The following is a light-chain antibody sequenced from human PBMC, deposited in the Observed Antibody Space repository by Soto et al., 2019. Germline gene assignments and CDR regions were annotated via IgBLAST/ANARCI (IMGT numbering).Light chain of an antibody. Sequence: AIQFSQSPSSLSASVGNIFTITDRASQGVSSAVAWHQHTPGKAPKLPIYDASRLESGVPSRFSGSGSGTYFSLTISSLQPEDFATYYCQQFNSYPLTFGGGTKVDIK. J-gene: IGKJ4*01. V-gene: IGKV1-13*02. CDR1: QGVSSA. CDR2: DAS. CDR3: QQFNSYPLT.